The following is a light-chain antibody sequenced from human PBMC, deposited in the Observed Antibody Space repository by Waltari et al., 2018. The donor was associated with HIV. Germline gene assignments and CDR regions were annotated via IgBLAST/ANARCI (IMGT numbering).Light chain of an antibody. CDR2: KAS. J-gene: IGKJ2*01. V-gene: IGKV1-5*03. CDR1: QSISSW. CDR3: QQYDNYSYT. Sequence: DTQMTQSPFPLPAPVGSRVTITCRASQSISSWLAWYQQKPGKAPKLLIYKASSLESGVPSRFSGSGSGTEFTLTISSLQPDDFATYYCQQYDNYSYTFGQGTKLEIK.